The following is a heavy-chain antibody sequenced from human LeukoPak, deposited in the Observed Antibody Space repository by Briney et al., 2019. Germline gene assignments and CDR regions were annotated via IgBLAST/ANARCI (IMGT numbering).Heavy chain of an antibody. Sequence: GGSLRLSCAASGFTFSGSAMHWVRQASGKGLGWVGRIRSKANSYATAYAASVKGRFTISRDDSKNTAYLQMNSLKTEDTAVYYCTRQDTAMDDFADYWGQGTLVTVSS. D-gene: IGHD5-18*01. CDR2: IRSKANSYAT. CDR1: GFTFSGSA. J-gene: IGHJ4*02. V-gene: IGHV3-73*01. CDR3: TRQDTAMDDFADY.